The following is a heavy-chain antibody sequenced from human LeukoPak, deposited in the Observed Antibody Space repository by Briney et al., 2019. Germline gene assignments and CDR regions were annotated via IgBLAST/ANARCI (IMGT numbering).Heavy chain of an antibody. CDR2: IYYSRST. Sequence: SETLSLTCTVSGGSISSYYWSWIRQPPGKGLEWIGSIYYSRSTNYNPSLKSRVTISVDTSKNQFSLKLSSVTAADTAVYYCASSYSSSWYKYYYYYYMDVWGKGTTVTVSS. CDR3: ASSYSSSWYKYYYYYYMDV. D-gene: IGHD6-13*01. CDR1: GGSISSYY. J-gene: IGHJ6*03. V-gene: IGHV4-59*01.